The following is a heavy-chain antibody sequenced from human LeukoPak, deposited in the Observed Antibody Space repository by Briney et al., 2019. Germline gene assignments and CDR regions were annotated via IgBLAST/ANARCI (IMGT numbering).Heavy chain of an antibody. V-gene: IGHV3-48*01. J-gene: IGHJ4*02. D-gene: IGHD3-3*01. CDR2: ISSSSSTI. CDR1: GFTFSSYS. Sequence: PGGSLRLSCAASGFTFSSYSMNWVRQAPGKGLEWVSYISSSSSTIYYADSVKGRFTISRDNAKNSLYLQMNSLRAEDTAVYYCATWPLYDFWSGYYRIGSDYWGQGTLVIVSS. CDR3: ATWPLYDFWSGYYRIGSDY.